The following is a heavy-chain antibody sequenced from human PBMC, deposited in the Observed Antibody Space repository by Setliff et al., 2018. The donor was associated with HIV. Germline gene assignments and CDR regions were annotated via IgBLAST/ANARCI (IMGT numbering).Heavy chain of an antibody. V-gene: IGHV3-74*01. Sequence: LRLSCAASGLLVRTNYMSWVRQAPGKGLEWVSRINTDGSDTNYADSVKGRFIISRDNTKNTVYLQMNRLRVEDTAVYYCVREGWTLLRYVDWLLSYMDVWGKGTTVTVSS. CDR1: GLLVRTNY. CDR3: VREGWTLLRYVDWLLSYMDV. CDR2: INTDGSDT. J-gene: IGHJ6*03. D-gene: IGHD3-9*01.